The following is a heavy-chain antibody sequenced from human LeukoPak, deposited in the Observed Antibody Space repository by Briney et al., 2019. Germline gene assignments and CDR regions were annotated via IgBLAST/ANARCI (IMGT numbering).Heavy chain of an antibody. V-gene: IGHV4-59*01. CDR2: IYYSGSP. CDR3: ATLRRAGEDY. J-gene: IGHJ4*02. CDR1: GGSISSYY. Sequence: PSETLSLTCSVFGGSISSYYWTWIRQSPARGLEWIGHIYYSGSPNYNPSLKSRVTISSDTSKNHFSLKVTSVTAADTAFYYCATLRRAGEDYYGQGILVTV. D-gene: IGHD3-16*01.